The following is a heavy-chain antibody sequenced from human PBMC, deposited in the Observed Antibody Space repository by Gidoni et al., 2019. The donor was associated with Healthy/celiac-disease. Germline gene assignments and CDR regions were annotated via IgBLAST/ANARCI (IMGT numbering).Heavy chain of an antibody. CDR3: ARDDGDYDSSGYNDY. CDR1: GFTFSDYY. D-gene: IGHD3-22*01. Sequence: QVQLVESGGGLVKPGGSLRLSCAASGFTFSDYYMSWIRQAPGKGLEWVSYISSSSSYTNYADSVKGRFTISRDNAKNSLYLQMNSLRAEDTAVYYCARDDGDYDSSGYNDYWGQGTLVTVSS. J-gene: IGHJ4*02. V-gene: IGHV3-11*06. CDR2: ISSSSSYT.